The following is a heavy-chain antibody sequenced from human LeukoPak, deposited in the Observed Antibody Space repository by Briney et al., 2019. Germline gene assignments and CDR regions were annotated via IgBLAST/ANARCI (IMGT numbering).Heavy chain of an antibody. Sequence: PWGSLRLSFAASGFTFSRYSMNWVRQAPGKGLEWVSFIYSDNTHYSDSVKGRFTISRDNSKNTLYLQMKSLRAEGTAVYYCARRAGAYSHPYDYWGQGTLVTVSS. CDR2: IYSDNT. V-gene: IGHV3-53*01. CDR3: ARRAGAYSHPYDY. J-gene: IGHJ4*02. D-gene: IGHD4/OR15-4a*01. CDR1: GFTFSRYS.